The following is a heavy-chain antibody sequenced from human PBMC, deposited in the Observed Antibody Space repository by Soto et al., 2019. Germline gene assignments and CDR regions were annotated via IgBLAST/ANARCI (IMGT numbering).Heavy chain of an antibody. CDR1: GGSIGYYY. V-gene: IGHV4-59*01. CDR3: VRGGYVHAFDY. J-gene: IGHJ4*02. CDR2: IYYSGNT. Sequence: XGTLSLTCTVSGGSIGYYYWGWIRQPPGKGLEWIGSIYYSGNTHYNPSLKSRVTISVDKSMNQLSLNLDSVTAEDSAVYYCVRGGYVHAFDYWGQGALVTVSS. D-gene: IGHD5-12*01.